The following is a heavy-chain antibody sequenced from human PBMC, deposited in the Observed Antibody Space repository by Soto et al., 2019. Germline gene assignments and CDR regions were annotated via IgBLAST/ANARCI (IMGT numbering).Heavy chain of an antibody. CDR3: AKAQVRDSSGYYPYYFDF. Sequence: GGSLRLSCAASGFTFSSYAMTWVRQAPGKGLEWVSSINSGGSTYYADSVKGLFTISRDNSKNTLYLQMNSLRAEDTAVYYCAKAQVRDSSGYYPYYFDFWGQGTLVTVSS. J-gene: IGHJ4*02. CDR2: INSGGST. V-gene: IGHV3-23*01. D-gene: IGHD3-22*01. CDR1: GFTFSSYA.